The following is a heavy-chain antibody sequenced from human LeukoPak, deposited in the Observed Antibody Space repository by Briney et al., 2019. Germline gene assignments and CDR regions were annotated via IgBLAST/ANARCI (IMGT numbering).Heavy chain of an antibody. D-gene: IGHD2-2*01. CDR2: IYYSGST. CDR1: GGSISDYY. J-gene: IGHJ4*02. V-gene: IGHV4-59*12. Sequence: SETLSLTCTVSGGSISDYYWTWIRQPPGKGLEWIGYIYYSGSTNYNPSLKSRVTISVDTSKNQFSLKLSSVTAADTAVYYCARPFSRGRVPAAIPILGYWGQGTLVTVSS. CDR3: ARPFSRGRVPAAIPILGY.